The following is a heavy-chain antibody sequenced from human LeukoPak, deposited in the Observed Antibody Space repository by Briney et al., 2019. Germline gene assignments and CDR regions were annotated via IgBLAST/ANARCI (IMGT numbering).Heavy chain of an antibody. CDR1: GGSISSYY. J-gene: IGHJ4*02. V-gene: IGHV4-59*01. CDR3: ARYLGSSEFDY. Sequence: PSETLSLTCTVSGGSISSYYWSWIRQPPGKGLEWIGYIYYSGCTNYNPSLKSRVTISVDTSKNQFSLKLSSVTAADTAVYYCARYLGSSEFDYWGQGTLVTVSS. D-gene: IGHD6-6*01. CDR2: IYYSGCT.